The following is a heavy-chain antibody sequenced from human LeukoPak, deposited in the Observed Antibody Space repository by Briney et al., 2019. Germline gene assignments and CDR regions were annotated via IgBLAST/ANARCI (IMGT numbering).Heavy chain of an antibody. CDR1: GFTFSSYW. CDR3: ATDETTKGIDY. Sequence: GGSLRLSCAASGFTFSSYWMHWVRQAPGKGLVWVSRINSDGSSTSYADSVKGRFTISRDNAKNTLYLQMNSLRAEDTAVYYCATDETTKGIDYWGQGTLVTVSS. CDR2: INSDGSST. D-gene: IGHD1-7*01. J-gene: IGHJ4*02. V-gene: IGHV3-74*01.